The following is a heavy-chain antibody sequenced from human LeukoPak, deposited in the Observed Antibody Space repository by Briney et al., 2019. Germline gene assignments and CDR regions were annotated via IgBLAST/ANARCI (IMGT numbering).Heavy chain of an antibody. CDR2: IKEDGSDK. CDR1: GFTFRNYW. J-gene: IGHJ4*02. Sequence: GGSLRLSCTASGFTFRNYWMSWVRQAPGKGLECVTYIKEDGSDKNYVDSVKGRFTISRDNAKSSLYLQMNSLRVEDTAVYYCVRGTRSNSFWGQGTQVTVSS. V-gene: IGHV3-7*01. CDR3: VRGTRSNSF. D-gene: IGHD6-6*01.